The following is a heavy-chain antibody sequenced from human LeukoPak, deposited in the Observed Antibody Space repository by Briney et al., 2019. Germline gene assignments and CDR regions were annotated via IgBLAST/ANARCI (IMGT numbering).Heavy chain of an antibody. Sequence: SVKVFCKASGGTFSSHAISWVRQAPGQGLEWMGRIIPIFGTASYAQKFQGRVTITTDESTSTAYMELSSLRSEDTAVYYCARGVVVAATPGLPNNWFDPWGQGTLVTVSS. V-gene: IGHV1-69*05. J-gene: IGHJ5*02. CDR2: IIPIFGTA. CDR3: ARGVVVAATPGLPNNWFDP. D-gene: IGHD2-15*01. CDR1: GGTFSSHA.